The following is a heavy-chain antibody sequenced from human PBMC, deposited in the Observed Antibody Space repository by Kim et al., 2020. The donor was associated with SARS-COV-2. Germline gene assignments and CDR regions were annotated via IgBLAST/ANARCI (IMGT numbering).Heavy chain of an antibody. CDR2: ITPSDSYT. D-gene: IGHD6-13*01. Sequence: GESLKISCKGSGYSFTNYWINWVRQMPGKGLEWMGRITPSDSYTNYSPSFQGHVTISADKSISTAYLQWSSLKASDTAIYYCARMNGYSSSWQTDYWGQGTLVTVSS. CDR3: ARMNGYSSSWQTDY. J-gene: IGHJ4*02. V-gene: IGHV5-10-1*01. CDR1: GYSFTNYW.